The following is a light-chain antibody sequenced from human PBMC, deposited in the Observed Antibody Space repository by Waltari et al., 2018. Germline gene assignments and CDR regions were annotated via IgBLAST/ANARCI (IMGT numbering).Light chain of an antibody. Sequence: AIQLTQSPSSLSASVGDRVTITCRARQGISSALAWYQQKPGKAPKVLIYDASSLESGVPSRFRGSGSGTYFTLTISSLQPEDFATYYCQQFNSFPITFGLGTRLDIK. CDR3: QQFNSFPIT. J-gene: IGKJ5*01. CDR2: DAS. CDR1: QGISSA. V-gene: IGKV1-13*02.